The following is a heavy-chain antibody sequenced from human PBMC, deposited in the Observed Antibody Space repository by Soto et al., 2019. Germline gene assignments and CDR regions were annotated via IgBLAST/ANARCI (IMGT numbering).Heavy chain of an antibody. D-gene: IGHD3-10*01. Sequence: QVQLQESGPGLVKPSQTLSLTCTVSGGSISSGDYYWSWIRQPPGKGLEWIGFIYYSGSTYYNPFLKSRVTISVDTSKNQFSLKLSSVTAPDTAVYYCARWWFGEFFDYWGQGTLVTVSS. V-gene: IGHV4-30-4*01. CDR1: GGSISSGDYY. CDR3: ARWWFGEFFDY. CDR2: IYYSGST. J-gene: IGHJ4*02.